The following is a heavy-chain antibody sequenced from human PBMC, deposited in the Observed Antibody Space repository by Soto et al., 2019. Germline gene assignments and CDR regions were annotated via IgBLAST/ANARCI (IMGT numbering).Heavy chain of an antibody. V-gene: IGHV4-39*01. CDR3: ARQPYDTSDYFDY. Sequence: QLQLQESGPGLVKPSETLSLTCTVSGDSINSRGYYWACIRQPPGKGLEWIGSMYYSGSTDYNPSLKSRVTISVDTSRIHFSLKLISVTAADTAVYYCARQPYDTSDYFDYWGQGTLVTVSS. J-gene: IGHJ4*02. CDR2: MYYSGST. D-gene: IGHD3-22*01. CDR1: GDSINSRGYY.